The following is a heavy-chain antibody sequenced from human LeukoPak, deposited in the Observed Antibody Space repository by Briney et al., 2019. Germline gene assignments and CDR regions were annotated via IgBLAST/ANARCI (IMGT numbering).Heavy chain of an antibody. CDR2: IYYTGKT. J-gene: IGHJ4*02. D-gene: IGHD3-10*01. CDR3: ARSQNYYGSGDY. CDR1: GDSVSIGNYY. V-gene: IGHV4-61*03. Sequence: SETLSLTCTVSGDSVSIGNYYWSWLRQPPGKALEWIGYIYYTGKTYYDPSLEGRVTLLVDTSRNHFSVKLSSVTAADTAVYYCARSQNYYGSGDYWSQGTLVTVSS.